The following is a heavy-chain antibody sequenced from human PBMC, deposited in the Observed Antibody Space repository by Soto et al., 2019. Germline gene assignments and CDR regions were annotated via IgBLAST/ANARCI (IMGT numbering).Heavy chain of an antibody. Sequence: VQLVESGGGVVQPGRSLRLSCAASGFTFSSYAMHWVRQAPGKGLEWVAVISYDGSNKYYADSVKGRFTISRDNSKNTLYLQMNSLRAEDTAVYYCARDPGSSGWDYWGQGTLVTVSS. CDR3: ARDPGSSGWDY. CDR1: GFTFSSYA. CDR2: ISYDGSNK. J-gene: IGHJ4*02. V-gene: IGHV3-30-3*01. D-gene: IGHD6-19*01.